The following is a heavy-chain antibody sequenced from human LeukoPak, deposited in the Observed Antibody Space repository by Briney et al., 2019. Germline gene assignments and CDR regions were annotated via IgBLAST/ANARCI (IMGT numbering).Heavy chain of an antibody. CDR2: ISTGSTTI. V-gene: IGHV3-48*02. D-gene: IGHD3-3*01. Sequence: GGSLRLSCAASGFSFSSYSMNWVRQAPGKGLEWVSYISTGSTTIYYADSVKGRFTISRDNAKNSLFLQMDSLRDEDTAVYYCARDFFPWGQGTLVTVSS. J-gene: IGHJ5*02. CDR1: GFSFSSYS. CDR3: ARDFFP.